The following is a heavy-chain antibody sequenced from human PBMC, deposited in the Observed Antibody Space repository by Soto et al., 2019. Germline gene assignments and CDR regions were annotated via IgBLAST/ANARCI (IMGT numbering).Heavy chain of an antibody. V-gene: IGHV3-30-3*01. D-gene: IGHD3-10*01. CDR1: GFTFSYYV. CDR3: ASDPYYYGSGSSFDY. CDR2: ISYDGSNK. Sequence: QVQLVESGGGVVQPGRSLRLSCAASGFTFSYYVMYWVRQAPGKGLEWVAVISYDGSNKYYADSVKGRFTISRDNSKNTLYLQMNSLRAEDTAVYYCASDPYYYGSGSSFDYWGQGTLVTVSS. J-gene: IGHJ4*02.